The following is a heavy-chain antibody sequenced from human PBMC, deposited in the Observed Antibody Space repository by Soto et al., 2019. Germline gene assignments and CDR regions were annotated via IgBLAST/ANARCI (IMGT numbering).Heavy chain of an antibody. J-gene: IGHJ4*02. Sequence: GSLRLSCAASGFTFSSYGMHWVRQAPGKGLEWVAVIWYDGSNKYYADSVKGRFTISRDNSKNTLYLQMNSLRAEDTAVYYCARVTYSYGYFDYWGQGTLVTVSS. CDR1: GFTFSSYG. D-gene: IGHD5-18*01. CDR3: ARVTYSYGYFDY. CDR2: IWYDGSNK. V-gene: IGHV3-33*01.